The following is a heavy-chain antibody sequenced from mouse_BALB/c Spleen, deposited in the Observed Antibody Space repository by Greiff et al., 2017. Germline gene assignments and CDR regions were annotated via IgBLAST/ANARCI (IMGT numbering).Heavy chain of an antibody. CDR2: IWSGGST. D-gene: IGHD3-2*02. Sequence: QVQLQQSGPGLVQPSQSLSITCTVSGFSLTSYGVHWVRQSPGKGLEWLGVIWSGGSTDYNAAVISRLSISKDNSKSQVFFKMSSLQANDTAIYYCARNSRPYAMDDWGQGTSVTVSA. J-gene: IGHJ4*01. CDR3: ARNSRPYAMDD. CDR1: GFSLTSYG. V-gene: IGHV2-2*02.